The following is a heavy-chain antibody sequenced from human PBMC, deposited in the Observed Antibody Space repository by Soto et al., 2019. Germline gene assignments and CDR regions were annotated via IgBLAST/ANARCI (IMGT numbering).Heavy chain of an antibody. CDR3: ARDGYDGSGSPYPAF. CDR2: IYYLGST. D-gene: IGHD3-10*01. J-gene: IGHJ4*02. V-gene: IGHV4-59*01. CDR1: GASMSEYF. Sequence: SETLSLTCTVSGASMSEYFWSWIRQSPGKGLEWIGYIYYLGSTDYNPSLKSRVTISVDTSKRQFSLRLTSVTAADAAVYYCARDGYDGSGSPYPAFWGPGTQVTVSS.